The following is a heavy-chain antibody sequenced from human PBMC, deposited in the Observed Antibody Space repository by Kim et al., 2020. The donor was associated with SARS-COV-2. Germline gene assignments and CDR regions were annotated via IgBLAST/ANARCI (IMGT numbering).Heavy chain of an antibody. V-gene: IGHV4-4*02. CDR3: ARERRYFDWLLGGWFDP. J-gene: IGHJ5*02. D-gene: IGHD3-9*01. Sequence: LRRRVTISVDKSKNQFSLKLSSVTAADTAVYYCARERRYFDWLLGGWFDPWGQGTLVTVSS.